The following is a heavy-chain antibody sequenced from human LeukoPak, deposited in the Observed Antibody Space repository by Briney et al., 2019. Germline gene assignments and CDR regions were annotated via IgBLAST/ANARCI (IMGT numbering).Heavy chain of an antibody. D-gene: IGHD3-9*01. J-gene: IGHJ3*02. CDR1: GFTFSDCY. V-gene: IGHV3-11*04. CDR3: AREGRYFDWSDAFDI. CDR2: ISGGGSTI. Sequence: GGSLRLSCAASGFTFSDCYMSWVRQAPGKGLEWVSYISGGGSTIFYADSVKGRFTISRDNANNSLYLQMNSLRAEDTAVYYCAREGRYFDWSDAFDIWGQGTMVTVSS.